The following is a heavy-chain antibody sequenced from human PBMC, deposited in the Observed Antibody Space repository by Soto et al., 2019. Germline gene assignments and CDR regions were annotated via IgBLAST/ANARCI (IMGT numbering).Heavy chain of an antibody. CDR1: GVSISSSNW. Sequence: SETLSLTCAVSGVSISSSNWGRWVRPPPGKGLEWIGEIYHSGSTNYNPSLKSRVTISVDKSKNQFSLKLSSVTAADTAVYYCARGLAAAGTNIDYWGQGTLVTVSS. J-gene: IGHJ4*02. CDR3: ARGLAAAGTNIDY. D-gene: IGHD6-13*01. CDR2: IYHSGST. V-gene: IGHV4-4*02.